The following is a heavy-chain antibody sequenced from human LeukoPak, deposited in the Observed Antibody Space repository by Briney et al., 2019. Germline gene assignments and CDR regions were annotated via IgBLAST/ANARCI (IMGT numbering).Heavy chain of an antibody. CDR3: ARDMGIAAAGIRA. V-gene: IGHV3-33*01. CDR2: IWYDRSNK. J-gene: IGHJ5*02. CDR1: GFTFSSYG. Sequence: PGRSLRLSCAASGFTFSSYGMHWVRQAPGKGLEWVAVIWYDRSNKYYADSVKGRFTISRDNSKNTLYLQMNSLRAEDTAVYYCARDMGIAAAGIRAWGQGTLVTVSS. D-gene: IGHD6-13*01.